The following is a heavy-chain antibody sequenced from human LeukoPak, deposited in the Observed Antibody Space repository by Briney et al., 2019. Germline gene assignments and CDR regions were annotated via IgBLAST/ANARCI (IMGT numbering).Heavy chain of an antibody. Sequence: GGSLRLSCAASGLTASSSYMNWVRQAPGKGLEWVSVIYTGTSTYYADSVKGRFTISRDDSKNTVYLQMNSLRPEDRGVYYCTRDPQMTSGYGMDVWGQGTTVAVS. CDR3: TRDPQMTSGYGMDV. J-gene: IGHJ6*02. CDR2: IYTGTST. D-gene: IGHD3-22*01. CDR1: GLTASSSY. V-gene: IGHV3-66*02.